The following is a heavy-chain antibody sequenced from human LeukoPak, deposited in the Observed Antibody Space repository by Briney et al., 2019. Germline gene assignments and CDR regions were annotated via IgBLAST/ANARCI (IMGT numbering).Heavy chain of an antibody. CDR2: IIPILGIA. Sequence: ASVKVSCKASGYTFTGYYMHWVRQAPGQGLEWMGRIIPILGIANYAQKFQGRVTITADKSTSTAYMELSSLRSEDTAVYYCARARPVTISLEGAHYGMDVWGQGTTVTVSS. D-gene: IGHD3-9*01. CDR3: ARARPVTISLEGAHYGMDV. CDR1: GYTFTGYY. V-gene: IGHV1-69*04. J-gene: IGHJ6*02.